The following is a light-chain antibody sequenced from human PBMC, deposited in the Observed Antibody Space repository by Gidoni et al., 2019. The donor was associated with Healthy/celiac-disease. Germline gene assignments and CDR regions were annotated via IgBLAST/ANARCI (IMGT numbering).Light chain of an antibody. CDR2: AAS. J-gene: IGKJ5*01. CDR1: PGISSY. V-gene: IGKV1-9*01. Sequence: DIQLTQSPSLLSASVGDRVTITCRASPGISSYLAWYQQKPGKAPKLLIDAASTLQSGVPSRFSGSGSGTEFTLTISSLQPEDFATYYCQQLNSYPHTFGQGTRLEIK. CDR3: QQLNSYPHT.